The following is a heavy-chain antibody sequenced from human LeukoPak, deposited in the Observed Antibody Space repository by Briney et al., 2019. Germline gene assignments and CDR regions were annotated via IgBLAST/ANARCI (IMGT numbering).Heavy chain of an antibody. CDR2: IIPIFGTA. V-gene: IGHV1-69*01. J-gene: IGHJ4*02. Sequence: GSSVKVSCKASGGTYSSYAISWVRQAPGQGLEWMGGIIPIFGTANYAQKFQGRVTTTADESTSTAYMELSSLRSEDTAVYYCARTDTAMVNSDYWGQGTLVTVSS. D-gene: IGHD5-18*01. CDR1: GGTYSSYA. CDR3: ARTDTAMVNSDY.